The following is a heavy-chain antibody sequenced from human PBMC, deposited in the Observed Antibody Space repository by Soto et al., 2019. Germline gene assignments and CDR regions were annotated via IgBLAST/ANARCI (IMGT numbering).Heavy chain of an antibody. V-gene: IGHV5-51*01. Sequence: PGESLKISCKGSGYSFTSYWIAWVRQVPGKGLELMGVIYPGDSDIRYSPSFQGQVTISADKSISTAYLQWSSLKASDSAMYFCARRRTYYYDSSGLIGAFDIWGQGTTVTVSS. CDR3: ARRRTYYYDSSGLIGAFDI. D-gene: IGHD3-22*01. CDR2: IYPGDSDI. CDR1: GYSFTSYW. J-gene: IGHJ3*02.